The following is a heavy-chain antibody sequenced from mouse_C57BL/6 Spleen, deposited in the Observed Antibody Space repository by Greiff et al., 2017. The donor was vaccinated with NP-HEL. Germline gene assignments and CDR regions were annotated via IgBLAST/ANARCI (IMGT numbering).Heavy chain of an antibody. CDR2: SRNKANDYTT. V-gene: IGHV7-1*01. CDR3: ARDAGLYAMDY. J-gene: IGHJ4*01. Sequence: EVNVVESGGGLVQSGRSLRLSCATSGFTFSDFYMEWVRQAPGKGLEWIAASRNKANDYTTEYSASVKGRFIVSRDTSQSILYLQMNALRAEDTAIYYCARDAGLYAMDYWGQGTSVTVSS. CDR1: GFTFSDFY.